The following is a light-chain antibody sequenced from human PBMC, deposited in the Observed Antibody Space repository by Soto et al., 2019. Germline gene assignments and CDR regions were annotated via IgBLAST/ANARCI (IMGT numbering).Light chain of an antibody. CDR3: AAWDASLNGYV. Sequence: QSVLTQPPSASGTPGQRVTISCSGSRSSIGSEAVNWFQQLPGSTPKVLIYGSYQRPSGVPDRFSGSKSGTSASLAISGLQSEDEADYYCAAWDASLNGYVFGTGTKVTVL. V-gene: IGLV1-44*01. J-gene: IGLJ1*01. CDR2: GSY. CDR1: RSSIGSEA.